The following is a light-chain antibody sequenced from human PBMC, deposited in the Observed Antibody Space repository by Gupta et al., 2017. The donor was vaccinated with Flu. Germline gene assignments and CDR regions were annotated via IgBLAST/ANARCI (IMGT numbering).Light chain of an antibody. CDR1: QSISSW. Sequence: DIQMTPSPSTLSASVGDRVTIPCRASQSISSWLAWYQQKPGKAPKLLIYKASSLESGVPSRFSGSGSGKEFTQNISRLEPEDFATYYCQQYNSSPWTFGQGTKVEIK. CDR2: KAS. J-gene: IGKJ1*01. V-gene: IGKV1-5*03. CDR3: QQYNSSPWT.